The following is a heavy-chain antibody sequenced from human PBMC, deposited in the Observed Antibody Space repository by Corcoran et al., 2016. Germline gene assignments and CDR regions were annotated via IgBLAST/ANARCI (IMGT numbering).Heavy chain of an antibody. D-gene: IGHD2-2*01. CDR2: IYYSGST. Sequence: QLQLQESGPGLVKPSETLSLTCTVSGGSISSSSYYWGWIRQPPGKGLEWIGSIYYSGSTYYNPSLKRRFTISVDTSKNQFSLKLSSVTAADTAVYYCARHYSQLLGPLWFDPWGQGTLVTVSS. CDR3: ARHYSQLLGPLWFDP. CDR1: GGSISSSSYY. V-gene: IGHV4-39*01. J-gene: IGHJ5*02.